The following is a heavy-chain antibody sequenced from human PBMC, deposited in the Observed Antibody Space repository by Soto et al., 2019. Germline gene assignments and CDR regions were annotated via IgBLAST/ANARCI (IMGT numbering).Heavy chain of an antibody. CDR1: GFTFGSYS. D-gene: IGHD5-18*01. CDR2: ISSSSSTI. V-gene: IGHV3-48*01. J-gene: IGHJ4*02. Sequence: EVQLVESGGGLVQPGGSLRLSCAASGFTFGSYSMNWVRQAPGKGLEWVSYISSSSSTIYYADSVEGRFTISRDNAKNLLYLQMNSLRAEDRDVYYCAKDGGYSYGPYDYWGQGTLVTVSS. CDR3: AKDGGYSYGPYDY.